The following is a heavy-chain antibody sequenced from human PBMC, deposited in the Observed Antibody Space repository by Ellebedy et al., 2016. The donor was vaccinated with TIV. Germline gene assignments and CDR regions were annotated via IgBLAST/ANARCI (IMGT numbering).Heavy chain of an antibody. Sequence: SCKASGGTFSSYAISWIRQPPGKGLEWIGYIYYSGSTNYNPSLKSRVTMSVDTSKIQFSLSLSAATAADTAVYYCASQSGGSGSLYDIWGQGTMVTVSS. J-gene: IGHJ3*02. CDR3: ASQSGGSGSLYDI. V-gene: IGHV4-59*12. D-gene: IGHD3-10*01. CDR1: GGTFSSYA. CDR2: IYYSGST.